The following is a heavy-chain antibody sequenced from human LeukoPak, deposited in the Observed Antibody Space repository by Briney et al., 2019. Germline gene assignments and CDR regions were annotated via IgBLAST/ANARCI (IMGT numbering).Heavy chain of an antibody. J-gene: IGHJ4*02. CDR3: ARDSANVVGAKSIFDY. CDR2: ISGSSSYI. V-gene: IGHV3-21*01. D-gene: IGHD1-26*01. Sequence: GGSLRLSCAASGFTFSSYSMNWVRQAPGKGLEWVSSISGSSSYIYYADSVKGRFTISRDNAKSSLHLQMSSLRAEDTAVYYCARDSANVVGAKSIFDYWGQGILVAVSS. CDR1: GFTFSSYS.